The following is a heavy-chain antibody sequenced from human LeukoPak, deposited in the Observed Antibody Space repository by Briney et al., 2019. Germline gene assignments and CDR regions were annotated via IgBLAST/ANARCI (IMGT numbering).Heavy chain of an antibody. V-gene: IGHV3-23*01. CDR1: RFTFSTNA. Sequence: GGSLRLSCAASRFTFSTNAMTWLRQAPGKGLEWVSTITGSDDTTYYADSVRGRFTISRDYSKNTVYLHLSSLGAEDTAFYYGAKGPRLHSGYHPDYWGQGTLVTVSS. CDR2: ITGSDDTT. J-gene: IGHJ4*02. D-gene: IGHD3-22*01. CDR3: AKGPRLHSGYHPDY.